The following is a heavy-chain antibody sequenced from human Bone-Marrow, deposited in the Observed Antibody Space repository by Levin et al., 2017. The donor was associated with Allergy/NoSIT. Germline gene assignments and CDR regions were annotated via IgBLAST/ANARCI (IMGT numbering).Heavy chain of an antibody. Sequence: SETLSLTCAVYGGSFSGYYWSWIRQPPGKGLEWIGEINHSGSTNYNPSLKSRVTISVDTYKNQFSLKLSSVTAADTALYYCARDDPVAYDFWSGYYTGNWFDPWGQGTLVTVSS. CDR2: INHSGST. D-gene: IGHD3-3*01. J-gene: IGHJ5*02. CDR1: GGSFSGYY. V-gene: IGHV4-34*01. CDR3: ARDDPVAYDFWSGYYTGNWFDP.